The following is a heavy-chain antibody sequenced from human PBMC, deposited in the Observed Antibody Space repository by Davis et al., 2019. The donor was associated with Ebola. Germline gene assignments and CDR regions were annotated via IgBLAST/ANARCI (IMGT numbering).Heavy chain of an antibody. CDR2: INHSGST. CDR3: AREDGHYGDYVRWFDP. Sequence: MPSETLSLTCAVYGGSFSGYYWSWIRQPPEKGLEWIGEINHSGSTNYNPSLKSRVTISVDTSKNQFSLKLSSVTAADTAVYYCAREDGHYGDYVRWFDPWGQGTLVTVSS. CDR1: GGSFSGYY. D-gene: IGHD4-17*01. V-gene: IGHV4-34*01. J-gene: IGHJ5*02.